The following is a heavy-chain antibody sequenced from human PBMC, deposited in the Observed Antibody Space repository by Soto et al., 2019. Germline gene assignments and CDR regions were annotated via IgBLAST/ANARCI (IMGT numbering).Heavy chain of an antibody. CDR2: INAGNGNT. CDR1: VYTFSTYA. J-gene: IGHJ4*02. D-gene: IGHD3-10*01. V-gene: IGHV1-3*05. CDR3: ARGGPPVDY. Sequence: QVQLVQSGAEEKKPGASVKVSCKASVYTFSTYAMHWVRQAPGQRLEWMGWINAGNGNTKYSQKFQGRVTITRDTSASTAYMDLSSLRSEDTAVYYCARGGPPVDYWGQGTLVTVSS.